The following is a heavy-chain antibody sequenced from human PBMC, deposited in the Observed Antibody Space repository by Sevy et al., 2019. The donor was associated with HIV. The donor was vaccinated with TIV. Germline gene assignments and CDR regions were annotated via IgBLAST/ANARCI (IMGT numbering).Heavy chain of an antibody. V-gene: IGHV4-34*01. CDR2: INHSGTL. Sequence: SETLSLTCAVYGESFSGYFWNWIRHSPGKGLEWIGEINHSGTLKYNPSLKSRVTISVDASKNQLSLHLRSVTATDTAVYYCARGRQAYVVVVPSTVPFVYWGPGTLVTVSS. J-gene: IGHJ4*02. D-gene: IGHD3-10*02. CDR1: GESFSGYF. CDR3: ARGRQAYVVVVPSTVPFVY.